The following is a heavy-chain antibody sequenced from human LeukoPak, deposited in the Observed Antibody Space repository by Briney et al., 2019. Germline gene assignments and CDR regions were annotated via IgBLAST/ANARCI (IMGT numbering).Heavy chain of an antibody. CDR1: GYSISSGYY. V-gene: IGHV4-38-2*02. J-gene: IGHJ5*02. D-gene: IGHD6-19*01. Sequence: SETLSLTCTVSGYSISSGYYWGWSRQPPGKGLEWIGSIYHSGSTYYNPSLKSRVTISVDTSKKQFSVKLSSVTAADTAVYYCARGGIAVAGSPGILYNWFDLWGQGTLVTVSS. CDR2: IYHSGST. CDR3: ARGGIAVAGSPGILYNWFDL.